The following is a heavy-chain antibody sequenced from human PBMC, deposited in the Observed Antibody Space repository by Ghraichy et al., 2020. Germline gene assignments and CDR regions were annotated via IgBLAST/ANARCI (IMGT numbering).Heavy chain of an antibody. J-gene: IGHJ6*02. V-gene: IGHV3-21*01. CDR2: ISSSSSYI. D-gene: IGHD3-3*01. CDR3: AREYYDFWSGYYFDYNYGMDV. Sequence: GESLNISCAASGFTFSSYSMNWVRQAPGKGLEWVSSISSSSSYIYYADSVKGRFTISRDNAKNSLYLQMNSLRAEDTAVYYCAREYYDFWSGYYFDYNYGMDVWGQGTTVTVSS. CDR1: GFTFSSYS.